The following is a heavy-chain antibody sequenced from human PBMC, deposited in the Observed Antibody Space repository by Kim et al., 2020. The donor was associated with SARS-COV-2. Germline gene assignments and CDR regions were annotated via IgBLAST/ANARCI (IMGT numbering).Heavy chain of an antibody. CDR2: ISYDGSNK. CDR1: GFTFSSYA. V-gene: IGHV3-30*04. CDR3: ARDHYYGSGSYFPAFDY. Sequence: GRSLRLSCAASGFTFSSYAMHWVRQAPGKGLEWVAVISYDGSNKYYVDSVKGRFTISRDNSKNTLYLQMNSLRAEDTAVYYCARDHYYGSGSYFPAFDYWGQGTLVTVSS. D-gene: IGHD3-10*01. J-gene: IGHJ4*02.